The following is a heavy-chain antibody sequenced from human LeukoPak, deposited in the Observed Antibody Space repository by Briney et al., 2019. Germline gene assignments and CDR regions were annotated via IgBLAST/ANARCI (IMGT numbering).Heavy chain of an antibody. Sequence: ASEKVSCKASGYTFTSYGISWVRQAPGQGLEWMGWISAYNGNTNYAQKLRGRVTLTTDTSTSTAYMELRSLRSDDTAVYYCAKSTVTYFDYWGQGTLDTVSS. V-gene: IGHV1-18*01. J-gene: IGHJ4*02. CDR3: AKSTVTYFDY. D-gene: IGHD4-17*01. CDR2: ISAYNGNT. CDR1: GYTFTSYG.